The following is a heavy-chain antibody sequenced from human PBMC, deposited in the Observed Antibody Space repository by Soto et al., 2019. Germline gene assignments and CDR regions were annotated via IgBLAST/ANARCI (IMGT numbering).Heavy chain of an antibody. CDR2: IIPMLNRA. CDR1: GGTFSTHT. CDR3: ARDRVGATTLNWFDP. D-gene: IGHD1-26*01. Sequence: ASVKVSCKASGGTFSTHTINWMRQAPGQGLEWMGRIIPMLNRANDAQKFQGRVTITADKSTHTAYMELRSLRSEDTAVYYCARDRVGATTLNWFDPWGQGTLVTVSS. J-gene: IGHJ5*02. V-gene: IGHV1-69*08.